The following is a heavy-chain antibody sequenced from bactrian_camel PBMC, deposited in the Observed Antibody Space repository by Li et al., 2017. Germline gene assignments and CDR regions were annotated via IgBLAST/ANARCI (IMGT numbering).Heavy chain of an antibody. CDR1: GKSYGMYC. D-gene: IGHD5*01. CDR2: TGGTPYT. Sequence: VQLVESGGGSVQAGGSLTLSCATSGKSYGMYCMAWFRQAPGKEREGVAATGGTPYTTYADSVKGRFTISKDSVENILHLQMNNLKPEDTAMYYCAASWSAPWECGTNENGYKFWGQGTQVTVS. CDR3: AASWSAPWECGTNENGYKF. J-gene: IGHJ4*01. V-gene: IGHV3S55*01.